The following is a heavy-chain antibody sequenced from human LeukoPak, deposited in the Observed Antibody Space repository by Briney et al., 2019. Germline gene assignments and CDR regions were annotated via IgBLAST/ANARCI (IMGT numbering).Heavy chain of an antibody. J-gene: IGHJ5*02. CDR1: GGTFSSYA. D-gene: IGHD2-2*01. V-gene: IGHV1-69*13. CDR2: IIPIFGTA. Sequence: GASVKVSCKASGGTFSSYAISWVRQAPGQGLEWMGGIIPIFGTANYAQKFQGRVTITADESTSTAYMELSSLRSEDTAVYYCARDLRPAGMLYWFDPWGQGTLVTVSS. CDR3: ARDLRPAGMLYWFDP.